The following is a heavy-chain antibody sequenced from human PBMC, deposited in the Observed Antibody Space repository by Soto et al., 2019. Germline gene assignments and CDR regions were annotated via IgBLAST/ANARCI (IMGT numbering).Heavy chain of an antibody. V-gene: IGHV4-34*01. Sequence: QVQLQQWGAGLLKPSETLSLTCAVYGGSFSGYYWSWIRQPPGKGLEWIGEINHSGSNNYNPSLKRRVTISVDTSKYQFSLKLSSVTAADTAVYYCAGAIAVAGVDYWGQGTLVTVSS. CDR2: INHSGSN. CDR1: GGSFSGYY. D-gene: IGHD6-19*01. J-gene: IGHJ4*02. CDR3: AGAIAVAGVDY.